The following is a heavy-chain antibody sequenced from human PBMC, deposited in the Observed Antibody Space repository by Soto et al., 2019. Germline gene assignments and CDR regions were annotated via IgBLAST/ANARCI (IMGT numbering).Heavy chain of an antibody. CDR2: IYPGDSDT. J-gene: IGHJ5*02. D-gene: IGHD6-13*01. Sequence: EVQLVQSGAEVKKPGESLQISCKGSGYSFTSYWIGWVRQMPGKGLEWMGFIYPGDSDTRYSPSLQGQVTISADKSISTAYLQWSSLKASDTAMYYCARHGWIATAGKGRGNWFDPWGQGTLVTVSS. CDR3: ARHGWIATAGKGRGNWFDP. CDR1: GYSFTSYW. V-gene: IGHV5-51*01.